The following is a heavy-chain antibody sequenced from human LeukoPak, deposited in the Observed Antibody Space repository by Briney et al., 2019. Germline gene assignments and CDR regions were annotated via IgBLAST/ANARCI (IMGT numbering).Heavy chain of an antibody. CDR3: ARDRYYYGSGSYYHYYYYYYMDV. J-gene: IGHJ6*03. CDR2: INPNSGGT. V-gene: IGHV1-2*02. Sequence: ASVKVSCKASGYTFTDYYIHWVRQAPGQGLEWMGWINPNSGGTNYAQRFQGRVTMTRDTSISTAYMELSRLRSDDTAVYYCARDRYYYGSGSYYHYYYYYYMDVWGKGTTVTISS. D-gene: IGHD3-10*01. CDR1: GYTFTDYY.